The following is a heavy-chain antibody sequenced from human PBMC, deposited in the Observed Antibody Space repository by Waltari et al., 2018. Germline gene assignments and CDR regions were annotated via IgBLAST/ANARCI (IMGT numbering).Heavy chain of an antibody. CDR2: IYHSGST. J-gene: IGHJ6*03. Sequence: QVQLLESGPRLVKPSETLSLTCSVSAHPITTYYWSWLRQSPGKGLEWIGYIYHSGSTVYNPSLRSRATISVDTSKNQFSLKVTSVTAADTAVYYCARDSGMEHGLSSGSWFYYMDVWGKGTTVTVSS. CDR3: ARDSGMEHGLSSGSWFYYMDV. D-gene: IGHD3-10*01. CDR1: AHPITTYY. V-gene: IGHV4-59*01.